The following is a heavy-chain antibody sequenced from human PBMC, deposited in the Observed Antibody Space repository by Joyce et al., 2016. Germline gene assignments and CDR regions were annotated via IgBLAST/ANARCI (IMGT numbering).Heavy chain of an antibody. V-gene: IGHV2-70*15. CDR1: GFSLNTHGVC. Sequence: QVTLGESGPALVKPTQTLTLTCTFSGFSLNTHGVCVNWIRQPPGKALEWLARIDSDDDEYYSTSLKTRLTVSKDTSKNQVVLTLTNTNPMDTATYFCARMSVGTSPSDYWGQGILVTVSS. CDR3: ARMSVGTSPSDY. D-gene: IGHD1-26*01. J-gene: IGHJ4*02. CDR2: IDSDDDE.